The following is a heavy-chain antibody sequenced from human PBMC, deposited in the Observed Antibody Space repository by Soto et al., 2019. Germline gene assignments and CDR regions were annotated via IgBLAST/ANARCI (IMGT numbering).Heavy chain of an antibody. V-gene: IGHV4-34*01. CDR3: ASDKITGLFDY. J-gene: IGHJ4*02. Sequence: PSETLSLTCAVYGGSFSGYYWTWIRQPPGTGLEWIGEINHSGSTNYNPSLKSRVTISVDTSKNQFSLKLTSVTAADTAVYYCASDKITGLFDYWGQRTLDTVSS. CDR2: INHSGST. D-gene: IGHD2-21*01. CDR1: GGSFSGYY.